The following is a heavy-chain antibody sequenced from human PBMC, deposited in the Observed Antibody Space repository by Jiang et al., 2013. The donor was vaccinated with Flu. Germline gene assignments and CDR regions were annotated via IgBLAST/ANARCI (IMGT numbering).Heavy chain of an antibody. CDR1: GYTFNAYY. CDR3: AVGISLAGPHFEDYGLDV. CDR2: INPSGGTT. V-gene: IGHV1-46*02. D-gene: IGHD6-19*01. J-gene: IGHJ6*02. Sequence: SGAEVKKPGASVKISCKTSGYTFNAYYMYWVRQAPGQGLEWMGVINPSGGTTRYHQKFQGRITMTRDTSTSTVYMEMSSLRFEDTALYYCAVGISLAGPHFEDYGLDVWGRGTPV.